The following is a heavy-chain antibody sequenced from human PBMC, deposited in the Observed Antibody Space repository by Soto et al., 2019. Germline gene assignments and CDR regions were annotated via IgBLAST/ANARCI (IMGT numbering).Heavy chain of an antibody. D-gene: IGHD2-8*01. Sequence: GGSLRLSCAASGFTFSSCGMHWVRQAPGKGLEWVAVIWYDGSNKYYADSVKGRFTISRDNSKNTLYLQMNSLRAEDTAVYYCARSGMVLYYYGMDVWGQGTTVTVSS. CDR1: GFTFSSCG. CDR2: IWYDGSNK. J-gene: IGHJ6*02. CDR3: ARSGMVLYYYGMDV. V-gene: IGHV3-33*01.